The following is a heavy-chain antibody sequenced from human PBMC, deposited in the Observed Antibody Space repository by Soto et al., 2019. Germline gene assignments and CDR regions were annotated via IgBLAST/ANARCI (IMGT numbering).Heavy chain of an antibody. Sequence: QVQLVQSGAEVKKPGSSVKVSCTASGGTFSSYAISWVRQAPGQGLEWMGGIIPSSGTANYAQKFKGRVTITADESTSTAYMELSSLRSEDTAVDYCARAQGSSTSLELYYYYYYGMDVWGQGTTVTVSS. J-gene: IGHJ6*02. V-gene: IGHV1-69*01. CDR1: GGTFSSYA. D-gene: IGHD2-2*01. CDR2: IIPSSGTA. CDR3: ARAQGSSTSLELYYYYYYGMDV.